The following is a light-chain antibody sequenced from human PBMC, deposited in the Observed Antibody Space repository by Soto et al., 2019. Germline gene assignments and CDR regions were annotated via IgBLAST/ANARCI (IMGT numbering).Light chain of an antibody. J-gene: IGKJ5*01. Sequence: ETVLTQSPGTLSFSPGERATLSCRAAQTVYSSLLAWYQQKPGQAPRLLIYGASSRATGIPDRFSGSGSGTDFTLTISRVEPEDFAVYHCQQYGNAPITFGQGTRLEI. CDR2: GAS. CDR3: QQYGNAPIT. V-gene: IGKV3-20*01. CDR1: QTVYSSL.